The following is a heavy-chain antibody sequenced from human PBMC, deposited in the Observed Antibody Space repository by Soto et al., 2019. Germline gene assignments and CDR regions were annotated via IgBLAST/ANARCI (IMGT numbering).Heavy chain of an antibody. CDR1: GYTFTSYA. CDR2: IIPIFGTA. Sequence: ASVMVSCKASGYTFTSYAINWVRQAPGQGLEWMGGIIPIFGTANYAQKFQGRVTITADESTSTAYMELSSLRSEDTAVYYCARGRPTVVTRTPNYYYYYGMDVWGQGTTVTVSS. V-gene: IGHV1-69*13. D-gene: IGHD4-17*01. CDR3: ARGRPTVVTRTPNYYYYYGMDV. J-gene: IGHJ6*02.